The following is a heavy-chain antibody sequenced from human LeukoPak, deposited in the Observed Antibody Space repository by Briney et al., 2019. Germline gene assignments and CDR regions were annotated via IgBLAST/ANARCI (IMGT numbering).Heavy chain of an antibody. D-gene: IGHD5-12*01. J-gene: IGHJ4*02. CDR1: GLTFSNHG. V-gene: IGHV3-30*02. Sequence: PGGSLRLSCAASGLTFSNHGMHWVRQAPGKGLEWGSFIRDDGINKYYPDSVKGRFTISRDNSKNTLYLHMNSLRAEDTAVYYCAKDIATMRWLRPDPSVDYWGQGTLVTVSS. CDR3: AKDIATMRWLRPDPSVDY. CDR2: IRDDGINK.